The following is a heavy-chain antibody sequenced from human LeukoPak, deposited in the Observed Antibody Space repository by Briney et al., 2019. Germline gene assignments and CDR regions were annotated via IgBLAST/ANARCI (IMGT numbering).Heavy chain of an antibody. V-gene: IGHV1-2*02. CDR2: INPNSGDT. J-gene: IGHJ4*02. CDR1: GYTFSDHY. CDR3: ARGAFEY. Sequence: GASVKVSCKASGYTFSDHYMQWVRQAPGQGFEWLEWINPNSGDTSYARKFRGRVTMTRDMSLSTAYMELSRLTFDDTAVYYCARGAFEYWAQGTLVTVSS.